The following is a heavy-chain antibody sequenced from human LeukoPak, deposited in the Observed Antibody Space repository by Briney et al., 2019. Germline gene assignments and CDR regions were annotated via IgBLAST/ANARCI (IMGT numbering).Heavy chain of an antibody. J-gene: IGHJ4*02. D-gene: IGHD1-26*01. CDR3: ASKLWEPLDF. CDR2: ISSSSSYI. V-gene: IGHV3-21*01. CDR1: RFSFSSYS. Sequence: PGGSLRLSCAASRFSFSSYSLSWVRQAPGKGLEWVSSISSSSSYIYYGDSVKGRFTISRDNAKNSLYLQMNSLRAEDTAVYYCASKLWEPLDFWGQGTLVTVSS.